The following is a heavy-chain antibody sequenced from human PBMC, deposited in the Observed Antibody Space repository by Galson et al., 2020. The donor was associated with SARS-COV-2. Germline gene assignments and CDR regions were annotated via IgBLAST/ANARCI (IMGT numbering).Heavy chain of an antibody. V-gene: IGHV4-59*08. Sequence: ETSETLTLTCAVSIDSMTGHYWSWIRQAPGKGLEWIGYISYDGSTTYNPSLKSRVTISIDTSKNQFSLRLTSVTAADTALYYCAKLAEGRRSSEDYWGQGTRVTVSS. D-gene: IGHD1-26*01. CDR3: AKLAEGRRSSEDY. CDR1: IDSMTGHY. CDR2: ISYDGST. J-gene: IGHJ4*02.